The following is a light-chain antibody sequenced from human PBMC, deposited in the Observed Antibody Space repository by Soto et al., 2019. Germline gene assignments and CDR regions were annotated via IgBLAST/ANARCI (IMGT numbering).Light chain of an antibody. V-gene: IGKV1-27*01. J-gene: IGKJ5*01. CDR1: QVITNF. Sequence: IKMTQSPSSLSASVGDRVTIPCRASQVITNFLAWYQQKPGKVPRLLIYSASTLQSGVPSRFSGSGSGTDFTLTISCLQSEDFATYYCQQYYSFPYTFGQGTRLEIK. CDR3: QQYYSFPYT. CDR2: SAS.